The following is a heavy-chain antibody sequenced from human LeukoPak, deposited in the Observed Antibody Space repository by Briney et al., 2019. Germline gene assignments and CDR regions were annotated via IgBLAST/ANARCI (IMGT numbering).Heavy chain of an antibody. CDR2: INTNTGNP. J-gene: IGHJ4*02. V-gene: IGHV7-4-1*02. Sequence: GASVKVSCKASGYTVTSYAMNWVRQAPGQGLEWMGWINTNTGNPTYAQGFTGRFVFSLDTSVSTAYLQISSQKAEDTAVYYCAGYCSSTSCYPFDYWGQGTLVTVSS. D-gene: IGHD2-2*01. CDR1: GYTVTSYA. CDR3: AGYCSSTSCYPFDY.